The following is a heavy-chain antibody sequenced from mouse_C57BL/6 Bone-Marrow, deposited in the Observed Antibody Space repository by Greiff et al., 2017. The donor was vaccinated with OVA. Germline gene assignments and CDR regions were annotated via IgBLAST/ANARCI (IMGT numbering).Heavy chain of an antibody. CDR1: GFTFSDYY. D-gene: IGHD1-1*01. J-gene: IGHJ1*03. CDR3: ARPSYYYGSSYWYFDV. V-gene: IGHV5-12*01. Sequence: EVMLVESGGGLVQPGGSLKLSCAASGFTFSDYYMYWVRQTPETRLEWVAYISNGGGSTYYPDTVKGRFTISRDNAKNTLYLQMSRLKSEDTAMYYCARPSYYYGSSYWYFDVWGTGTTVTVSS. CDR2: ISNGGGST.